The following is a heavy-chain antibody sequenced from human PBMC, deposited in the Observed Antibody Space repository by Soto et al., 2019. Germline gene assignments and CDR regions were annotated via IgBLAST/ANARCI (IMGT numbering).Heavy chain of an antibody. V-gene: IGHV4-39*01. Sequence: SETLSLTCNVSGAYISSYNYWAWFRQPPGKGLEWIGSIIYSGHIMYNPSLQSRLHLFVDTSKTHLSAELSSVTAADTAVYYCVRHAQWIIRVYWGQGSLVTVS. J-gene: IGHJ4*02. CDR1: GAYISSYNY. CDR3: VRHAQWIIRVY. D-gene: IGHD5-12*01. CDR2: IIYSGHI.